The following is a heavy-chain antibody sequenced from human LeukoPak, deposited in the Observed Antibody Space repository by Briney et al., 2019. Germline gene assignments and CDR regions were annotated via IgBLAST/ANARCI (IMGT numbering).Heavy chain of an antibody. CDR3: ARVSGSYYDGYYFDY. CDR1: GFTFDDYG. J-gene: IGHJ4*02. CDR2: INWNGGST. Sequence: GGSLRLSCAASGFTFDDYGMRWVRQAPGKGLEWVSGINWNGGSTGYADSVKGRFTISRDNAKNSLYLQMNSLRAEDTALYYCARVSGSYYDGYYFDYWGQGTLVTVSS. D-gene: IGHD1-26*01. V-gene: IGHV3-20*04.